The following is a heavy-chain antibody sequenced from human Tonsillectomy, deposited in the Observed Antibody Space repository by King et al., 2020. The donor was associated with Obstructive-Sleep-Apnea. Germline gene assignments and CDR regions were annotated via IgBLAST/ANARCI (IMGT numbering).Heavy chain of an antibody. CDR2: RNHSGST. CDR1: GGSVSGYY. J-gene: IGHJ4*02. CDR3: AREENCGGDCYPNYFDY. Sequence: VQLQQWGAGLLKASETLSLTCAVYGGSVSGYYWSWIRQPPGKGLEWIGERNHSGSTNYNPCLKSRVTIAVDTSKNQFSLKLSSVTAADTAVYYCAREENCGGDCYPNYFDYWGQGTLVTVSS. V-gene: IGHV4-34*01. D-gene: IGHD2-21*02.